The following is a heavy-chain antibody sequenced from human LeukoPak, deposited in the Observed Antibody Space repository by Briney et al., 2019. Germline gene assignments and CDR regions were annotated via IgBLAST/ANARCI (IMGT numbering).Heavy chain of an antibody. J-gene: IGHJ4*02. CDR1: GGSISSSSYY. V-gene: IGHV4-39*02. D-gene: IGHD3-10*01. Sequence: RSSETLSLTCTVSGGSISSSSYYWGWIRQPPGKGLEWIGSIYYSGSTYYNPSLKSRVTISVDTSKNQFSLKLSSVTAADTAVYYCARDSDYYGSFDYWGQGTLVTVSS. CDR2: IYYSGST. CDR3: ARDSDYYGSFDY.